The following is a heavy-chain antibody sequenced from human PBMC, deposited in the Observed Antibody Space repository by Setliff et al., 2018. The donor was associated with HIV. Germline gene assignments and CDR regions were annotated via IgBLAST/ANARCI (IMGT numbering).Heavy chain of an antibody. CDR3: AKHLSPGSGWYSKARGMDV. J-gene: IGHJ6*02. V-gene: IGHV5-51*01. Sequence: GESLKISCKDSGYTFSNYCIAWARQMPGKGLEWMGIIYPGNSDTTYSPSFQGQVTISADKSISTAYLQWSSLKASDTAMYYCAKHLSPGSGWYSKARGMDVWGQGTTVTVSS. CDR2: IYPGNSDT. D-gene: IGHD6-19*01. CDR1: GYTFSNYC.